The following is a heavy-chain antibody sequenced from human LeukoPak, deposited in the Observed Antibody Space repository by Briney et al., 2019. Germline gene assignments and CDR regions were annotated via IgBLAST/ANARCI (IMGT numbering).Heavy chain of an antibody. Sequence: SETLSLTCDVSGYSITNGYYWVWLRQPPGKGLEWIGSLYHSDSIYYNPSLKRRVTMSVDTSKNQFSLRLSFVTAADTAVYYCARQHDSYYYYYVDVWGKGTTVTVSS. CDR1: GYSITNGYY. V-gene: IGHV4-38-2*01. CDR2: LYHSDSI. D-gene: IGHD3-3*01. J-gene: IGHJ6*03. CDR3: ARQHDSYYYYYVDV.